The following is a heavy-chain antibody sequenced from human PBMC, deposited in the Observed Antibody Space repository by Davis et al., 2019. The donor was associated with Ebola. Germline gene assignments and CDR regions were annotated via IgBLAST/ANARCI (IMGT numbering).Heavy chain of an antibody. CDR3: ARLRLGNGGSGDYYYGMDV. Sequence: SVKVSCKASGGTFSSYAISWVRQAPGQGLEWMGGIIPIFGTANYAQKFQGRVTITADESTSTAYMELSSLRSEDTAVCYCARLRLGNGGSGDYYYGMDVWGQGTTVTVSS. D-gene: IGHD4-23*01. CDR1: GGTFSSYA. J-gene: IGHJ6*02. V-gene: IGHV1-69*13. CDR2: IIPIFGTA.